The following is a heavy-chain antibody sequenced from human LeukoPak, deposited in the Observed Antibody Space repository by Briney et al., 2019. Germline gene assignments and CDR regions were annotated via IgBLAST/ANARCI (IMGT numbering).Heavy chain of an antibody. Sequence: SETLSLTCTVSGGSISSSYWSWIRQSPGKGLEWIGYIYYSGSTNYNPSLKSRVTISVDTSKNQFSLKLSSVTAADTAVYYCARGRRLGYYYYYMDVWGKGTTVTISS. J-gene: IGHJ6*03. V-gene: IGHV4-59*01. CDR2: IYYSGST. D-gene: IGHD6-19*01. CDR3: ARGRRLGYYYYYMDV. CDR1: GGSISSSY.